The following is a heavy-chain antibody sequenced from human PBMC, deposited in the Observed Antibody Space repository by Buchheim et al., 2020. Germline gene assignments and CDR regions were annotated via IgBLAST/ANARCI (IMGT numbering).Heavy chain of an antibody. CDR3: ARDRPAPVYYDSSGHTPGGYYYYGMDV. CDR1: GGSISNSDSYY. D-gene: IGHD3-22*01. V-gene: IGHV4-39*07. J-gene: IGHJ6*02. Sequence: QQQLQESGPGLVKPSETLSLTCTVSGGSISNSDSYYWGWIRQPPGKGLEWIGSIYYGGSTYYNPSLKSRVTISVDTSKNQFSLKLSSVTAADTAVYYCARDRPAPVYYDSSGHTPGGYYYYGMDVWGQGTT. CDR2: IYYGGST.